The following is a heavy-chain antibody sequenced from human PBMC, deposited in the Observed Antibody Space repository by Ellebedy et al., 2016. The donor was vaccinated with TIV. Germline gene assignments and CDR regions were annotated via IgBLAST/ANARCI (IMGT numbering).Heavy chain of an antibody. J-gene: IGHJ4*02. CDR3: ARNWDYGEPPRY. CDR2: IWYDGSNK. D-gene: IGHD4-17*01. V-gene: IGHV3-33*01. CDR1: GFPFSSYG. Sequence: SLKISCAASGFPFSSYGMHWVCPAPGKGLEWVAVIWYDGSNKYYADSVKGRFTISRDNSKNTLYLQMNSLRAEDTAVFYCARNWDYGEPPRYWGQGTLVTVSS.